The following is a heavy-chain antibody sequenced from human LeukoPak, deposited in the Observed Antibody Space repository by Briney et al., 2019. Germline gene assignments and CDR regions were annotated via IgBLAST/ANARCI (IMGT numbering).Heavy chain of an antibody. J-gene: IGHJ3*02. CDR3: AKLADTAMVEDAFDI. CDR2: IWYDGSNK. Sequence: GGSLRLSCAASGFTFSSYGMHWVRQAPGKGLEWVAVIWYDGSNKYYADSVKGRFTISRDNSKNTLYLQMNSLRAEDTAVYYCAKLADTAMVEDAFDIWGQGTMVTVSS. CDR1: GFTFSSYG. V-gene: IGHV3-33*06. D-gene: IGHD5-18*01.